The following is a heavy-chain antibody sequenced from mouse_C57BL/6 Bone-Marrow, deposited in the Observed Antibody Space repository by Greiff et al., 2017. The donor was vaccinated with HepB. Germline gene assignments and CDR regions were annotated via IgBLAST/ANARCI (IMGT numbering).Heavy chain of an antibody. J-gene: IGHJ3*01. CDR2: ISSGGSNT. Sequence: EVNLVESGGDLVKPGGSLKLSCAASGFTFSSYGMSWVRQTPDKRLEWVATISSGGSNTYYPDSVKGRFTISRDNAKNTLYLQMSRLTSEDTAMYYCARHSSGESGFAYWGQGTLVTVSA. D-gene: IGHD1-3*01. V-gene: IGHV5-6*01. CDR1: GFTFSSYG. CDR3: ARHSSGESGFAY.